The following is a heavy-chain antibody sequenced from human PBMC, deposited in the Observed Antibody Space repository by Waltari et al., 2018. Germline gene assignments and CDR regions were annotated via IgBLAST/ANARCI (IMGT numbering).Heavy chain of an antibody. J-gene: IGHJ3*01. CDR1: GFVFSGYA. CDR3: ARIGRRRAFDV. CDR2: SRSSGSTI. Sequence: EEQLGESGGGLVQPAESLRLYCTASGFVFSGYALNWVRQAPGKGLEWVSYSRSSGSTIYYADAGKGRFTISRDNAKNSLYLQMNSLRAEDTAVYYCARIGRRRAFDVWGQGTMVTVSS. V-gene: IGHV3-48*03.